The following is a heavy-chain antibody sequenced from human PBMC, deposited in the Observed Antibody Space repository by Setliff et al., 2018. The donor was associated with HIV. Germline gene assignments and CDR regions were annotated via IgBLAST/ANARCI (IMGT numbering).Heavy chain of an antibody. CDR3: ARVNVDTTGVFGPLDY. D-gene: IGHD5-18*01. CDR1: GFTFDDYA. CDR2: ISWNSDNI. V-gene: IGHV3-9*03. Sequence: GGSLRLSCAASGFTFDDYAMHWVRQTPGKDLEWVSGISWNSDNIDYADSVKGRFTISRDNAKNSLYLQMNSLKPEDMALYYCARVNVDTTGVFGPLDYWGQGTLVTVS. J-gene: IGHJ4*01.